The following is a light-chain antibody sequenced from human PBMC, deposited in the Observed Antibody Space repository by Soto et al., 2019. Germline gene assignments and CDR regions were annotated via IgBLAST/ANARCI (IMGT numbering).Light chain of an antibody. J-gene: IGLJ2*01. CDR1: SSDIGLFDY. CDR2: DVH. V-gene: IGLV2-14*01. Sequence: QAVVTQPASVSGSPGQAITISCTGTSSDIGLFDYVSWYQQHPGKTPKLIIYDVHDRPSGISDRFSGSKSGNTASLTISGLQAGDEGDYYCSSYTASSTLVFGGGTKLTVL. CDR3: SSYTASSTLV.